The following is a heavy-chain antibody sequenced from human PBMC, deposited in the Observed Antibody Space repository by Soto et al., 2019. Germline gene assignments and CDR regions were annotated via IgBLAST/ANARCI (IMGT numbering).Heavy chain of an antibody. D-gene: IGHD3-10*01. J-gene: IGHJ6*02. V-gene: IGHV1-69*13. Sequence: SVKVSCKASGGTLRNHGVTWERQAPGQGLERVGGRVPAIETRQYARRLQGRVTMSADGCPSNVYLEVSSLSSDDTGVYCCAKGDYYSSGSGATSYYDNGIDVLGQG. CDR1: GGTLRNHG. CDR3: AKGDYYSSGSGATSYYDNGIDV. CDR2: RVPAIETR.